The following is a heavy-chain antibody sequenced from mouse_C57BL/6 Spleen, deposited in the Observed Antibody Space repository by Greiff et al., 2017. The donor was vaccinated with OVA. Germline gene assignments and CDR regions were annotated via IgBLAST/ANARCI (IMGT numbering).Heavy chain of an antibody. CDR3: ARRQDWDDWYFDV. D-gene: IGHD6-1*01. V-gene: IGHV1-55*01. J-gene: IGHJ1*03. CDR1: GYTFTSYW. Sequence: QVQLQQPGAELVKPGASVKMSCKASGYTFTSYWITWVKQRPGQGLVWIGDIYPGSGSTNYNEKIKSKATLTVDTSSSTAYMQLSSLTSEDSAVYYCARRQDWDDWYFDVWGTGTTVTVSS. CDR2: IYPGSGST.